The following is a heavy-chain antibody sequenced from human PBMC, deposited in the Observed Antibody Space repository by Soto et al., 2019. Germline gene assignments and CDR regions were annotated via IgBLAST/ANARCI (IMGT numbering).Heavy chain of an antibody. CDR2: IDPSDSYT. V-gene: IGHV5-10-1*01. Sequence: PGESLKISCKGSGYSFTSYWISWVRQMPGKGLEWMGRIDPSDSYTNYSPSFQGHVTIPADKSISTAYLQWSSLKASDTAMYYCASTNALIAARLPDYYYYGMDVWGQGTTVTVSS. J-gene: IGHJ6*02. CDR1: GYSFTSYW. CDR3: ASTNALIAARLPDYYYYGMDV. D-gene: IGHD6-6*01.